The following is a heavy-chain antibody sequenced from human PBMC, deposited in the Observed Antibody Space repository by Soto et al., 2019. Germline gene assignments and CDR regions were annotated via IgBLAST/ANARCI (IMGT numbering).Heavy chain of an antibody. J-gene: IGHJ4*02. V-gene: IGHV3-7*03. D-gene: IGHD3-9*01. CDR1: GFTFSSYW. CDR2: IKQDGSEK. CDR3: ARARTGDY. Sequence: GGSLRLSCVVSGFTFSSYWMSWVRQAPGKGLEWVANIKQDGSEKYSVDSVKGRFKISRDNAKNSLYLQMSSLRAEDTAVYYCARARTGDYWGQGTLVTVSS.